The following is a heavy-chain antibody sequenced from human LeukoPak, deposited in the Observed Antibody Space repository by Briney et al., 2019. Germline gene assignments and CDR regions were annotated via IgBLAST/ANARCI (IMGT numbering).Heavy chain of an antibody. CDR3: AREGYCSSTSCPGWFDP. D-gene: IGHD2-2*01. CDR1: GGSISSGGYY. CDR2: IYYSGST. J-gene: IGHJ5*02. V-gene: IGHV4-31*03. Sequence: SETLSLTCTVSGGSISSGGYYWSWIRQHPGKGLEWIGYIYYSGSTYYNPSLKSRVTISVDTSKNQFSLKLSSVTAADTAVYYCAREGYCSSTSCPGWFDPWGQGTLVTVSS.